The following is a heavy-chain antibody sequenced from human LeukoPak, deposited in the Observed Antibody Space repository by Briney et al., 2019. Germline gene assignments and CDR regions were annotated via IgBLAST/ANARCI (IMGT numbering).Heavy chain of an antibody. CDR1: GGSISSSSYY. CDR2: IYYSGST. Sequence: SGTLSLTCTVSGGSISSSSYYWGWIRQPPGKGLEWIGSIYYSGSTYYNPSLKSRVTISVDTSKNQFSLKLSSVTAADTAVYYCARLGLRVGASNWFDPWGQGTLVTVSS. V-gene: IGHV4-39*01. D-gene: IGHD1-26*01. J-gene: IGHJ5*02. CDR3: ARLGLRVGASNWFDP.